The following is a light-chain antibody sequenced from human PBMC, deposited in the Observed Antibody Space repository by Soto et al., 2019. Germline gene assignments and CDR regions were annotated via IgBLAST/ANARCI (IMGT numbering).Light chain of an antibody. CDR2: DAS. J-gene: IGKJ1*01. V-gene: IGKV1-5*01. CDR1: PSVSSW. CDR3: QQYNSYPWT. Sequence: DIQMTQSPSTLSASVGDRVTITCRASPSVSSWLAWYHQKPGQAPKLLIYDASSLESGVPSRFSGSGSGTEFTLTIISLQTDEFATEYCQQYNSYPWTFGQGPKVETK.